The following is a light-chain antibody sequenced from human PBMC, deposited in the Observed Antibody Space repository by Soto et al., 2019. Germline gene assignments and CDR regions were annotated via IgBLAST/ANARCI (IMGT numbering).Light chain of an antibody. CDR1: QLISTW. CDR2: NAS. J-gene: IGKJ4*01. CDR3: QQYNSYIT. V-gene: IGKV1-5*01. Sequence: DIHMTQSPSTLSASVGDRVTLTCRASQLISTWLAWYQQQPGTVSTLLISNASSLESGVPSSFSGSGSGTECTLTISGLQPDDFATYFCQQYNSYITVGGWTKVEIK.